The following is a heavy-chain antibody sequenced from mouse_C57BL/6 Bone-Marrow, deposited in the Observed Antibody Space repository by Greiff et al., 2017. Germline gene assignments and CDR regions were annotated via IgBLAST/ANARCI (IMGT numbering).Heavy chain of an antibody. Sequence: QVQLQKSGAELARPGASVKLSCKASGYTFTSYGISWVKQRTGQGLEWIGEIYPRSGNTYYNEKFKGKATLTADKSSSTAYMELRSLTSEDSAVYFCARNREGYITTVVADYWGQGTTLTVSS. J-gene: IGHJ2*01. D-gene: IGHD1-1*01. CDR2: IYPRSGNT. CDR1: GYTFTSYG. CDR3: ARNREGYITTVVADY. V-gene: IGHV1-81*01.